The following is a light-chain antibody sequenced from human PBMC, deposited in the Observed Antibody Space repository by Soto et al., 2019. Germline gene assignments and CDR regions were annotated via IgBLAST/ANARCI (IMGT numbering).Light chain of an antibody. CDR1: SSDVGTHGY. CDR3: MCYAGGNNWV. J-gene: IGLJ3*02. V-gene: IGLV2-8*01. Sequence: QSALTQPPSASGSPGHSVTISCTGTSSDVGTHGYVSWYQQHAGKAPKLMMYDVTTRPSGVTDRFSGSKSANTASLTVSGLQGEDEDDYYCMCYAGGNNWVFGGGTKLPVL. CDR2: DVT.